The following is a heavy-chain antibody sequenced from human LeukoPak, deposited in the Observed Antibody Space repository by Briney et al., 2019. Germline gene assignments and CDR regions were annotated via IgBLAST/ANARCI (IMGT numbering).Heavy chain of an antibody. CDR1: GGSFSGYY. CDR3: ARADTAMVTIDY. J-gene: IGHJ4*02. Sequence: PSETLSLTCAVYGGSFSGYYWSWIRQPPRKGLEWIGEINHSGSTNYNPSLKSRVTISVDTSKNQFSLKLSSVTAADTAVYYCARADTAMVTIDYWGQGTLVTVSS. D-gene: IGHD5-18*01. V-gene: IGHV4-34*01. CDR2: INHSGST.